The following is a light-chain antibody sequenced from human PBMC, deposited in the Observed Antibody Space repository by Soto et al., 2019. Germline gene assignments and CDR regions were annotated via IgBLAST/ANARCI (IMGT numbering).Light chain of an antibody. CDR3: SSYTSSATVV. CDR2: DVS. J-gene: IGLJ2*01. V-gene: IGLV2-14*01. CDR1: SSDIGGYNY. Sequence: QSALTQPASVSGSPGQSITISCTGTSSDIGGYNYVSWYQQHPGKAPKLLIYDVSNRPSGVFNRFSVSKSGNTASLTISGLQAEDEADYYCSSYTSSATVVFGGGTKLTVL.